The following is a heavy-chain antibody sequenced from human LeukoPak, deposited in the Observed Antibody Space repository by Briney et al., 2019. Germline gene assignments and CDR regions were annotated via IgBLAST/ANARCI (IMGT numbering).Heavy chain of an antibody. Sequence: GSLRLSCAASGFMFSSNWRSWVRQAPGKGLEWVSSISNSGGSTYYADPVKGRFTISRDNSKNTLFLQVNSLRAEDTAIYYCAKFRDWYKYHGLDVWGHGTTVTVSS. CDR2: ISNSGGST. V-gene: IGHV3-23*01. CDR1: GFMFSSNW. D-gene: IGHD6-19*01. J-gene: IGHJ6*02. CDR3: AKFRDWYKYHGLDV.